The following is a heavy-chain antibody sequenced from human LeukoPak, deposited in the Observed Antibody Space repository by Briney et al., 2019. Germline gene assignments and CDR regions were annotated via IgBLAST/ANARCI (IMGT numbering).Heavy chain of an antibody. CDR3: ARLYCSSTSCLLDY. CDR1: GFTFNTYA. Sequence: PGGSLRLSCAASGFTFNTYAMHWVRRAPGKGLEYVSAISSNGGNTYYANSVKGRFTISRDNSKNTLSLQMGSLRAEDMAVYYCARLYCSSTSCLLDYWGQGTLVTVSS. CDR2: ISSNGGNT. V-gene: IGHV3-64*01. D-gene: IGHD2-2*01. J-gene: IGHJ4*02.